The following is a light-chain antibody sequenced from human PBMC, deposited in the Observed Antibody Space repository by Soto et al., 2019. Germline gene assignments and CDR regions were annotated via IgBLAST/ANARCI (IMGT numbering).Light chain of an antibody. Sequence: QSVLTQPASVSGSPGQSITISCTGTSSDVGGYNYVSWYQQHPGKAPKLLFYEVSIRPSGVPDRFSGSKSGNTASLTISGLQAEDEADYYCSSYTSSDTLVFGGGTKLTVL. CDR1: SSDVGGYNY. CDR2: EVS. V-gene: IGLV2-14*01. J-gene: IGLJ2*01. CDR3: SSYTSSDTLV.